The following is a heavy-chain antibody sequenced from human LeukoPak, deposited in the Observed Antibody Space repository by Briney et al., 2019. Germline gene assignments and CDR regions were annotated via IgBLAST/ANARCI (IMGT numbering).Heavy chain of an antibody. J-gene: IGHJ4*02. Sequence: GGSLRLSSSASAFAFSRFAMTWVRHLPGKGLDWVSTISGNGHQTYYGDSVKGRFSVSRDNSKNILYLQMDSLRADDSALYYCAKDANYYDSSGFFVHIDYCGQGTLVTVSS. D-gene: IGHD3-22*01. CDR1: AFAFSRFA. CDR3: AKDANYYDSSGFFVHIDY. CDR2: ISGNGHQT. V-gene: IGHV3-23*01.